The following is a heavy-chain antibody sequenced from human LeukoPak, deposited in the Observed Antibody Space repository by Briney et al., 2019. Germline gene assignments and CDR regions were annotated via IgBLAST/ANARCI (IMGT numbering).Heavy chain of an antibody. Sequence: GGSLRLSCAASGFTFSSYWMHWVRQAPGKGLVWVSRINSDGSSTSYADSVKGRFTISRDNAKNTLYLQMNSLRAEDTAVYYCARETTGYPYYYYYYGMDVWGQGTTVTVSS. V-gene: IGHV3-74*01. D-gene: IGHD3-9*01. CDR2: INSDGSST. J-gene: IGHJ6*02. CDR1: GFTFSSYW. CDR3: ARETTGYPYYYYYYGMDV.